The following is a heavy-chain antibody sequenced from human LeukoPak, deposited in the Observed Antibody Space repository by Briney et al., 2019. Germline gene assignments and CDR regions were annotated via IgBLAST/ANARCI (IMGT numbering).Heavy chain of an antibody. CDR3: ASLIVNQPHYYGSRGELDY. CDR2: ISGSGGST. J-gene: IGHJ4*02. D-gene: IGHD3-10*01. CDR1: GFTFSSYA. V-gene: IGHV3-23*01. Sequence: GGSLRLSCAASGFTFSSYAMSWVRQAPGKGLEWVSVISGSGGSTYYADSVKGRFTISRDNSKNTLYLQMNSLRAEDTAVYYCASLIVNQPHYYGSRGELDYWGQGTLVTVSS.